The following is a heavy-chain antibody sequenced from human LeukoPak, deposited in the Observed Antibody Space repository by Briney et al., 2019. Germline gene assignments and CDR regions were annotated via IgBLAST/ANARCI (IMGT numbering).Heavy chain of an antibody. CDR1: GGSISSGGYY. CDR2: IYHSGST. J-gene: IGHJ5*02. CDR3: ARGYDFWSGYYFGFDP. V-gene: IGHV4-30-2*01. Sequence: PSETLSLTCTVSGGSISSGGYYWSWIRQPPGKGLEWIGYIYHSGSTYYNPSLKSRVTISVDTSKNQFSLKLSSVTAADTAVYYCARGYDFWSGYYFGFDPWGQGTLVTVSS. D-gene: IGHD3-3*01.